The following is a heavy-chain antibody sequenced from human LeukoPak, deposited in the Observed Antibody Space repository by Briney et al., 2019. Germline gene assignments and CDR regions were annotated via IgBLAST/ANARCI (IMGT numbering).Heavy chain of an antibody. J-gene: IGHJ5*02. CDR1: GYTLNELS. CDR3: AIEVGDYNNYVRGWFDP. V-gene: IGHV1-24*01. D-gene: IGHD4-11*01. CDR2: FDPEDGGT. Sequence: GASVKVSCKVSGYTLNELSMHWVRQTPGKGLEWMGGFDPEDGGTIYAQKFQGRATLIEDTATDTAYMELSNLRSEDTAVYYCAIEVGDYNNYVRGWFDPWGQGTLVTVSS.